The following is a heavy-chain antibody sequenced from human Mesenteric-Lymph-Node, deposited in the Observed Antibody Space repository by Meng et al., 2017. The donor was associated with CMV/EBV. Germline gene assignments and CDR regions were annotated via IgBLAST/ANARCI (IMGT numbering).Heavy chain of an antibody. D-gene: IGHD3-3*01. J-gene: IGHJ6*02. CDR3: ARDKRGFWSGYYYYYGMDV. Sequence: GGSLRLSCVASGFTVSTYGIHWVRQAPGKGLEWVAFIRYDGSNKYYADSLKGRVTISRDNSKNTVYLQMDTLRAEDTAVYYCARDKRGFWSGYYYYYGMDVWGQGTTVTVSS. V-gene: IGHV3-30*02. CDR1: GFTVSTYG. CDR2: IRYDGSNK.